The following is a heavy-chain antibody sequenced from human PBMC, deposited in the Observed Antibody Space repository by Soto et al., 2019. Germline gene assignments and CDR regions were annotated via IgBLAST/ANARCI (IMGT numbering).Heavy chain of an antibody. CDR2: IYYSGST. CDR3: ASEYYYDSSRVR. CDR1: GGSISSYY. V-gene: IGHV4-59*12. J-gene: IGHJ4*02. Sequence: PSETLSLTCTVSGGSISSYYWSWIRQPPGKGLEWIGYIYYSGSTNYNPSLKSRVTISVDTSKNQFSLKLSSVTAADTAVYYCASEYYYDSSRVRWGQGTLVTVSS. D-gene: IGHD3-22*01.